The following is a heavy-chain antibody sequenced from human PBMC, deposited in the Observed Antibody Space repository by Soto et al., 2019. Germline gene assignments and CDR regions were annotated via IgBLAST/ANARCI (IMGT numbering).Heavy chain of an antibody. Sequence: EVQVLESGGGLVQPGGSLRLSCAASGFTFSSNDMSWVRQAPGKGRGWVPGVRASGSITSYADSAKGRFTISRDNAKNSVYLQMDSLRVDDTAVYYCVRGGHGSGSYLGSSWGQGILVTVSS. J-gene: IGHJ5*02. CDR1: GFTFSSND. D-gene: IGHD3-10*01. CDR3: VRGGHGSGSYLGSS. CDR2: VRASGSIT. V-gene: IGHV3-23*01.